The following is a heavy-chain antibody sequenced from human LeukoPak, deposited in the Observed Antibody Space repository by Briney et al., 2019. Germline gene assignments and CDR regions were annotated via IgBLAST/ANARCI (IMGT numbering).Heavy chain of an antibody. D-gene: IGHD6-19*01. J-gene: IGHJ4*02. CDR2: IKEDGSMM. Sequence: PGGSLRLSCAVSGFPFTNYWMSWVRQAPGKGLEWVANIKEDGSMMYYVDSLKGRFTISRDSAQNSLYLQMNSLRVEDTAVYFCARDLWGSYSTGSYSDYWGQGALVTVSS. V-gene: IGHV3-7*01. CDR1: GFPFTNYW. CDR3: ARDLWGSYSTGSYSDY.